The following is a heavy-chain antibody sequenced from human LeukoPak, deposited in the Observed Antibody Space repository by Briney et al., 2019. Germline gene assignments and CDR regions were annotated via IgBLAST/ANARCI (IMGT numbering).Heavy chain of an antibody. J-gene: IGHJ6*04. D-gene: IGHD1-7*01. CDR2: INAGNGNT. Sequence: ASVKVSCKASGYTFTSYAMHWVRQAPGQRLEWMGWINAGNGNTKYSQKSQGRVTITRDTSASTAYMELSSLRSEDTAVYYCASLELRPGSPYYYYGMDVWGKGTTVTVSS. V-gene: IGHV1-3*01. CDR3: ASLELRPGSPYYYYGMDV. CDR1: GYTFTSYA.